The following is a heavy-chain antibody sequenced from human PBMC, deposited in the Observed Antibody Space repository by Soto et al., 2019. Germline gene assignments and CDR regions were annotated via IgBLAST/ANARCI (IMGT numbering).Heavy chain of an antibody. V-gene: IGHV3-23*01. J-gene: IGHJ4*02. Sequence: GGSLRLSCAASGFTFSSYAMSWVRQAPGKGLEWVSTISDSGGSTYYAESLKGRFTISRDNSKNTLYLHMNSLRAEDTAIHYTAKREPSSGHDYWSQGTLVTVSS. D-gene: IGHD3-22*01. CDR2: ISDSGGST. CDR1: GFTFSSYA. CDR3: AKREPSSGHDY.